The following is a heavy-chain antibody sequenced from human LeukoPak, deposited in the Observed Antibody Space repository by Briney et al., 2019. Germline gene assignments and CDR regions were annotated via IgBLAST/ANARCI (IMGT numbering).Heavy chain of an antibody. CDR1: GFTFSNAW. CDR2: ISSSSSYI. CDR3: AREAVLTGYY. J-gene: IGHJ4*02. Sequence: GGSLRLSCAASGFTFSNAWMNWVRQAPGKGLEWVSSISSSSSYIYYADSVKGRFTISRDNAKNSLYLQMNSLRAEDTAVYYCAREAVLTGYYWGQGTLVTVSS. V-gene: IGHV3-21*01. D-gene: IGHD3-9*01.